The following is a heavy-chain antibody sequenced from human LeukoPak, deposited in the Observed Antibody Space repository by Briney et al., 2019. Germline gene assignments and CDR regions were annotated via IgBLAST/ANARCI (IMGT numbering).Heavy chain of an antibody. J-gene: IGHJ6*02. D-gene: IGHD2-15*01. CDR1: GFTFSDYY. Sequence: PGGSLRLSCAASGFTFSDYYMSWIRQAPGKGLEWVSSISSSSSYIYCADSVKGRFTISRDNAKNSLYLQMNSLRAEDTAVYYCARDNIVVVVAATHTYYYGMDVWGQGTTVTVSS. CDR3: ARDNIVVVVAATHTYYYGMDV. V-gene: IGHV3-11*06. CDR2: ISSSSSYI.